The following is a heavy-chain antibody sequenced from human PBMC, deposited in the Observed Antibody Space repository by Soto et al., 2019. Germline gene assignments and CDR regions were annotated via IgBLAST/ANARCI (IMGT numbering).Heavy chain of an antibody. CDR3: ARDTDWGSPYYGMDV. V-gene: IGHV3-33*01. D-gene: IGHD7-27*01. Sequence: GGSLRLSCAASGFTFSSYGMHWVRQAPGKGLEWVAVIWYDGSNKYYADSVKGRFTIYRDNSKNTLYLQMNSLRAEDTAVYYCARDTDWGSPYYGMDVWGQGTTVTVSS. CDR2: IWYDGSNK. J-gene: IGHJ6*02. CDR1: GFTFSSYG.